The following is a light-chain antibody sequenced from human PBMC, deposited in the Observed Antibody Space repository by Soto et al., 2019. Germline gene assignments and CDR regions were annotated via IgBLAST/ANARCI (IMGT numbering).Light chain of an antibody. J-gene: IGKJ4*01. CDR2: DAS. Sequence: EIVLTQSPGTLSLSPGERATLSCRASQSLSSSYLAWYQQKPGQAPRLLIYDASSRATGIPDRFSGSGSGTAFTLTISRLEPEDFAVYYCQQYGSSPLTFGGGTKVEIK. V-gene: IGKV3-20*01. CDR3: QQYGSSPLT. CDR1: QSLSSSY.